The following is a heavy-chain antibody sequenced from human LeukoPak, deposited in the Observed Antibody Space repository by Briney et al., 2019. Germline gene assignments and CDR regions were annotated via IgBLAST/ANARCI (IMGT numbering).Heavy chain of an antibody. CDR2: INHIGST. CDR3: ARVPYCSSTSCYLRYYYYGMDA. J-gene: IGHJ6*02. V-gene: IGHV4-34*01. Sequence: GSLRLSCAASGFTVSSNYMSWVRQPPGKGLEWIGEINHIGSTNYNPSLKSRVTISVDASKNQFSLKLSSVTAADTAVYYCARVPYCSSTSCYLRYYYYGMDAWGQGTTVTVSS. D-gene: IGHD2-2*01. CDR1: GFTVSSNY.